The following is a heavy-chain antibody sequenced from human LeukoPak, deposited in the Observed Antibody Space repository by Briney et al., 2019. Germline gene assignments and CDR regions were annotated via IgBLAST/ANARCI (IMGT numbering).Heavy chain of an antibody. Sequence: SETLSLTCTVSGGSIRGGPYYWGWLRQRPGKGLEWIGYIFHSGSTYYSPSLEGRVTISMDTSNNQFSLELTSVTSADTAVYFCARDNMSHRAPSGGWFDPWGQGTLVSVSS. CDR3: ARDNMSHRAPSGGWFDP. CDR2: IFHSGST. CDR1: GGSIRGGPYY. V-gene: IGHV4-31*03. J-gene: IGHJ5*02. D-gene: IGHD2/OR15-2a*01.